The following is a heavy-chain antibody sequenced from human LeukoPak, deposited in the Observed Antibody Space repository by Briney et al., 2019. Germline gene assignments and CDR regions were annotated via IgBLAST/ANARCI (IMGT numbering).Heavy chain of an antibody. CDR3: ARDRRELLWFGELPPPDAFDI. CDR1: GFTFSSYG. D-gene: IGHD3-10*01. J-gene: IGHJ3*02. CDR2: ISYDGSNK. Sequence: GGSLRLSCAASGFTFSSYGMHWVRQAPGKGLEWVAVISYDGSNKYYADSVKGRFTISRDNSKNTLYLQMNSLRAEDTAVYYCARDRRELLWFGELPPPDAFDIWGQGTMVTVSS. V-gene: IGHV3-30*03.